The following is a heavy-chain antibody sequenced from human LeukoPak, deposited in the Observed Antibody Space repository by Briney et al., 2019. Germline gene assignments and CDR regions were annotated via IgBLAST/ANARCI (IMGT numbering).Heavy chain of an antibody. D-gene: IGHD3-9*01. CDR1: GFTLSSYA. Sequence: GVSLRLSCAASGFTLSSYAMSWVRQAPGKGLEWVSAISGSGGSTYYADSVKGRFTISRDNSKNTLYLQMNSLRAEDTAVYYCAKDWSGYDILTGYYISYYFDYWGQGTLVTVSS. V-gene: IGHV3-23*01. CDR2: ISGSGGST. CDR3: AKDWSGYDILTGYYISYYFDY. J-gene: IGHJ4*02.